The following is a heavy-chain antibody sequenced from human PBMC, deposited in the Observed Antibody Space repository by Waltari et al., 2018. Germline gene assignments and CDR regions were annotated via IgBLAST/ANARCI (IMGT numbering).Heavy chain of an antibody. CDR2: ISSSSSYI. CDR1: GFTFSSYS. V-gene: IGHV3-21*01. Sequence: EVQLVESGGGLVKPGGSLRLSCAASGFTFSSYSMTWVRQAPGKGLEWVSSISSSSSYIYYADSVKGRFTISRDNAKNSLYLQMNSLRAEDTAVYYCAREGPPDCYDSSGGPEDYWGQGTLVTVSS. J-gene: IGHJ4*02. CDR3: AREGPPDCYDSSGGPEDY. D-gene: IGHD3-22*01.